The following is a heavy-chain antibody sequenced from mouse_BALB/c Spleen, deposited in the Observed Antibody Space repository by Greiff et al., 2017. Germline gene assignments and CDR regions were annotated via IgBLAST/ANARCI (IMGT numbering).Heavy chain of an antibody. CDR1: GFNIKDTY. CDR3: ARSFPDY. Sequence: EVKLMESGAELVKPGASVKLSCTASGFNIKDTYMHWVKQRPEQGLEWIGRIDPANGNTKYDPKFQGKATITADTSSNTAYLQLSSLTSEDTAVYYCARSFPDYWGQGTSVTVSS. J-gene: IGHJ4*01. V-gene: IGHV14-3*02. CDR2: IDPANGNT.